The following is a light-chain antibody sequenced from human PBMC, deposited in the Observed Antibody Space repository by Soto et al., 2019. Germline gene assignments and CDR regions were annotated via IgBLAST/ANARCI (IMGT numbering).Light chain of an antibody. CDR3: QQYKTCRT. CDR1: QSVSSH. Sequence: EIVMTQSPGTLSVSPGARVTLSCRASQSVSSHLAWYQQKPGQAPRLLIYGASTRATGIPARFSGSGSGTEFTLTISSLQSEDFALYYCQQYKTCRTFGHETKVEIK. CDR2: GAS. V-gene: IGKV3-15*01. J-gene: IGKJ1*01.